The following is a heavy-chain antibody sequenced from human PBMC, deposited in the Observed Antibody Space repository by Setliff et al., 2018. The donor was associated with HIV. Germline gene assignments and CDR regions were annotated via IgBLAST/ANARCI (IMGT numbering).Heavy chain of an antibody. V-gene: IGHV5-51*01. CDR1: GYSFTSYW. D-gene: IGHD1-20*01. CDR2: INPGDSDI. Sequence: GESLKISCKASGYSFTSYWNGWVRQMPGKGLEWMGIINPGDSDIRYSPSFRGQVTISVDKSINTAYLQWSSLKASDTAMYYCASSITVAGGRSFYYYAMDVWGQGTTVTV. J-gene: IGHJ6*02. CDR3: ASSITVAGGRSFYYYAMDV.